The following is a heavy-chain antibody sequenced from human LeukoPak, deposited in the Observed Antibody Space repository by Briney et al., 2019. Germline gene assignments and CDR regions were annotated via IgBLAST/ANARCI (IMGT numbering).Heavy chain of an antibody. CDR2: IHPGDSDT. D-gene: IGHD1-26*01. J-gene: IGHJ4*02. CDR1: GYTFTSYW. V-gene: IGHV5-51*01. CDR3: AGLLHRYFHY. Sequence: GESLKISCQGSGYTFTSYWIGWVRQMPGKGLEWMGIIHPGDSDTRYSPSFQGQVTISVDKSVSTAYLQWSSLKASDTAMYYCAGLLHRYFHYWGQGTLVTVSS.